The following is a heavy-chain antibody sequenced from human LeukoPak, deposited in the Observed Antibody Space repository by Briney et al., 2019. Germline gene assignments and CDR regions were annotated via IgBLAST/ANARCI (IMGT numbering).Heavy chain of an antibody. D-gene: IGHD6-13*01. CDR1: GFRFSDYA. CDR3: ARDEGHSTNWGLFDF. J-gene: IGHJ4*02. CDR2: ISHNGGVT. Sequence: GGSLRLSCAASGFRFSDYAVHWLRQAPGKGLEWAAIISHNGGVTDHTDSVKGRFSVSRDNSDYFLYLQMDNLRLDDTAVYYCARDEGHSTNWGLFDFWGQGSLVTVS. V-gene: IGHV3-30-3*01.